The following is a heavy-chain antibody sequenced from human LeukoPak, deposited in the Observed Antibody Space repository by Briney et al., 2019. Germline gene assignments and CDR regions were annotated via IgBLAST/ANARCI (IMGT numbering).Heavy chain of an antibody. CDR2: MNPNSGNT. Sequence: ASVKVSCKASGYTFTSYDINWVRQATGQGLEWMGWMNPNSGNTGYAQKFQGRVTMTRNTSMSTAYMELSSLRSEDTAVYYCASEGPAGAAVEAFDIWGQGTMVTVSS. V-gene: IGHV1-8*01. D-gene: IGHD6-13*01. CDR1: GYTFTSYD. J-gene: IGHJ3*02. CDR3: ASEGPAGAAVEAFDI.